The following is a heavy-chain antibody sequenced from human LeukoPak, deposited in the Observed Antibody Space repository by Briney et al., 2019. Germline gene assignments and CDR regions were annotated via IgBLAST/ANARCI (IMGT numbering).Heavy chain of an antibody. V-gene: IGHV1-2*02. J-gene: IGHJ4*02. CDR2: INPNSGGT. CDR3: TRGGLLGGTEFDS. D-gene: IGHD1-26*01. Sequence: ASVKVSCKASGYTFNAYFIHWVRQAPGQGLEWMGWINPNSGGTHYAQKFQGRVTMTRDTSISTAYIELYRLKSDDTAFYYCTRGGLLGGTEFDSWGQGTLVTVSS. CDR1: GYTFNAYF.